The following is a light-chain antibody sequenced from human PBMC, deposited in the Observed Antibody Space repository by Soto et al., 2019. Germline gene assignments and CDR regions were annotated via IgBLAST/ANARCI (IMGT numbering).Light chain of an antibody. V-gene: IGLV2-14*02. CDR2: DVS. CDR3: SSYTGTNTLYV. Sequence: QSALTQPASVSGSPGQSITISCTGTSSDVGYYSLVSWYQQHPGKAPKLMIYDVSLRPSGVSSRFSGSKSGNTAFLTISGLQAEDEGDYYCSSYTGTNTLYVFGSGTKLTVL. J-gene: IGLJ1*01. CDR1: SSDVGYYSL.